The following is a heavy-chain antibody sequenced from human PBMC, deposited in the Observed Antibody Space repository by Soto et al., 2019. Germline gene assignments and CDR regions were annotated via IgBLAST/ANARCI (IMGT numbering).Heavy chain of an antibody. J-gene: IGHJ4*02. V-gene: IGHV3-73*01. CDR1: GFSFSDSA. Sequence: HPGGSLRLSCAASGFSFSDSAMHWVRQASGKGLEWVGRIRSKPNNYATAYAASVKGRFTISRDDSKNTAYLQMNSLKTEDTAVYYCTRHVADFWGQGTLVTVSS. CDR3: TRHVADF. CDR2: IRSKPNNYAT.